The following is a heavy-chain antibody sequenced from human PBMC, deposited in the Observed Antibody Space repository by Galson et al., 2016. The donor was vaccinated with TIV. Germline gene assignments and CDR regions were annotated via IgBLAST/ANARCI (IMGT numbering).Heavy chain of an antibody. CDR3: ARGGSTVTRPFDY. Sequence: SVKVSCKASGGAFISHGISWVRQAPGQGLEWMGGIIPIFGLANYAQKFQGRVTITADDSTRTAYMELSSQRFDDTAVYYCARGGSTVTRPFDYWGQGTLVTVSA. V-gene: IGHV1-69*13. D-gene: IGHD4-17*01. CDR1: GGAFISHG. J-gene: IGHJ4*02. CDR2: IIPIFGLA.